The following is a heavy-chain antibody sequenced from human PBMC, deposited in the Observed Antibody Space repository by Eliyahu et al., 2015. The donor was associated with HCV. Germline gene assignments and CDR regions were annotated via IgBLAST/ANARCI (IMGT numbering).Heavy chain of an antibody. D-gene: IGHD2-15*01. CDR1: GYSFTSYX. J-gene: IGHJ4*02. V-gene: IGHV5-51*01. CDR2: IYPGDSDT. Sequence: EVQLVQSGAEVKKPGESLKISCKGSGYSFTSYXIGWVRQMPGKGLEWMGIIYPGDSDTRXXPXFQGQVTISADKSISTAYLQWSSLKASDTAMYYCARATYCSGGSCYSRYYFDYWGQGTLVTVSS. CDR3: ARATYCSGGSCYSRYYFDY.